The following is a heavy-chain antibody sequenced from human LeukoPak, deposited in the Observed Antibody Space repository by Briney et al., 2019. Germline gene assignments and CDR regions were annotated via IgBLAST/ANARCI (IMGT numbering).Heavy chain of an antibody. CDR1: GGSISSYY. CDR3: ARGYNWNEAYFDY. Sequence: PSETLSLTCTVSGGSISSYYWSWIRQPPGKGLEWIGYIYYSGSTNYNPSLKSQVTISVDTSKNQFSLKLSSVTAADTAVYYCARGYNWNEAYFDYWGQGTLVTVSS. V-gene: IGHV4-59*01. D-gene: IGHD1-1*01. J-gene: IGHJ4*02. CDR2: IYYSGST.